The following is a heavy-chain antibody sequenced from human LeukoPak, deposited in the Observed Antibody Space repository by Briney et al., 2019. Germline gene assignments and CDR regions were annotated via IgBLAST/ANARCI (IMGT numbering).Heavy chain of an antibody. J-gene: IGHJ4*02. CDR2: IRFDGSIK. CDR1: GFTFSSYG. CDR3: WVPGSRPGPFDY. V-gene: IGHV3-30*02. Sequence: GGSLRLSCAASGFTFSSYGMHWVRQAPGKGLEWVSFIRFDGSIKYYADSVKGRFTISRDNSKNTLYLQMDSLRDEDTAVHYCWVPGSRPGPFDYWGQGTLVTVSS. D-gene: IGHD3-10*01.